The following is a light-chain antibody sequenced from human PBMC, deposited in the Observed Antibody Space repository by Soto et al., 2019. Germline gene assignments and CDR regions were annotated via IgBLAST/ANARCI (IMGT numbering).Light chain of an antibody. CDR1: QSISSY. Sequence: DIQMTQSPSSLSASVGDRVTITCRASQSISSYLNWYQQKPGKAPKLLIYAASSLQSGVPSRFSGSGSGTDFTLTISSLQPVDFATYYCQQRYSTPPTLGAGTRVDI. CDR2: AAS. J-gene: IGKJ3*01. CDR3: QQRYSTPPT. V-gene: IGKV1-39*01.